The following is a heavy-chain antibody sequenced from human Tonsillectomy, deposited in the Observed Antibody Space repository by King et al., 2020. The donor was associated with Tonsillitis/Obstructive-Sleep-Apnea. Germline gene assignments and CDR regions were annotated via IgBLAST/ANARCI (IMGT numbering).Heavy chain of an antibody. CDR3: ARALAHCITMIVVVTNDAFDI. J-gene: IGHJ3*02. Sequence: VQLVESGAEVKKPGASVKVSCKASGYTFTSYGISWGRQAPGQGLEWMGWISAYNGNTNYAQKLQGRVTMTTDTSTSTAYMELRSLRSDDTAVYYCARALAHCITMIVVVTNDAFDIWGQGTMVTVSS. CDR2: ISAYNGNT. CDR1: GYTFTSYG. D-gene: IGHD3-22*01. V-gene: IGHV1-18*01.